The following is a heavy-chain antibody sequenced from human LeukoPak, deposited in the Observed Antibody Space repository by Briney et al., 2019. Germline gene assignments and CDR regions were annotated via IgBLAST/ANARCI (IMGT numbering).Heavy chain of an antibody. J-gene: IGHJ4*02. CDR3: ARGRGITMVRGVITPRYFDY. D-gene: IGHD3-10*01. CDR2: INHSGST. CDR1: GGSFSGYY. Sequence: SETLSLTCAVYGGSFSGYYWSWIRQPPGKGLEWIGEINHSGSTNYNPSLKSRVTISADTSKNQFSLKLSSVTAADTAVYYCARGRGITMVRGVITPRYFDYWGQGTLVTVSS. V-gene: IGHV4-34*01.